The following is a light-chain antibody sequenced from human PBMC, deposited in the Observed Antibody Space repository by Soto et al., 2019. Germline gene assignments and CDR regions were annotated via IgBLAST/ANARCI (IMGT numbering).Light chain of an antibody. CDR1: QSISSW. CDR3: QQYKSYSWT. CDR2: DAS. V-gene: IGKV1-5*01. Sequence: DIQMTPSPSTLSASVGDRVTITCRARQSISSWLAWYQQKPGKAPQLLIYDASSLESGVPSSFSGSGSGTEFTLTISSRQPDDLATYYCQQYKSYSWTVGQGTKVELK. J-gene: IGKJ1*01.